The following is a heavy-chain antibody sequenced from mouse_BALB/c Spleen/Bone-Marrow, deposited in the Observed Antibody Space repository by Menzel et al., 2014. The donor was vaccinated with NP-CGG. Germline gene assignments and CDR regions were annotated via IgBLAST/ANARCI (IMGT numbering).Heavy chain of an antibody. CDR1: GYTFTSYW. J-gene: IGHJ2*01. CDR3: ARGDNSDY. Sequence: DLVKPGASVKLSCKASGYTFTSYWINWIKRRPGQGLEWIGRIAPGSVSTYYNEMFKGKATLTVDTSSSTAYIQLSSLSSEDSAVYFCARGDNSDYWGQGTTLTVSS. V-gene: IGHV1S41*01. CDR2: IAPGSVST.